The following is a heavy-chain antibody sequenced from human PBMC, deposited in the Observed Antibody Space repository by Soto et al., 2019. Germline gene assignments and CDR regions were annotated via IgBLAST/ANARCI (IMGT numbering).Heavy chain of an antibody. D-gene: IGHD2-15*01. J-gene: IGHJ1*01. Sequence: GGSLRLSCAASGFTVSSNYMSWVPQAPGKGLEWVSVIYSGGSTYYADSVKGRFTISRDNSKNTLYLQMNSLRAEDTAVYYCARDGDCSGGSCYDFQHWGQGTLVTVSS. V-gene: IGHV3-66*01. CDR2: IYSGGST. CDR3: ARDGDCSGGSCYDFQH. CDR1: GFTVSSNY.